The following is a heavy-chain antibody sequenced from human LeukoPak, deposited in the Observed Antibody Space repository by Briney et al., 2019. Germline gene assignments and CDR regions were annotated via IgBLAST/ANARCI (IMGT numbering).Heavy chain of an antibody. CDR3: ARERMAWISPTRDHYYYYGMDV. V-gene: IGHV1-69*04. CDR1: GGTFSSYA. CDR2: IIPIFGIA. D-gene: IGHD5-12*01. Sequence: SVKVSCKASGGTFSSYAISWVRQAPGQALEWMGRIIPIFGIANYAQKFQGRVTITADKSTCTAYMELSSLRSEDTAVYYCARERMAWISPTRDHYYYYGMDVWGQGTTVTVSS. J-gene: IGHJ6*02.